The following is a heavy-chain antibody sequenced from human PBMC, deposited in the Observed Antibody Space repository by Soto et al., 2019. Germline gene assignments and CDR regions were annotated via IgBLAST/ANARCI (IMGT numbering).Heavy chain of an antibody. CDR2: IYYSGST. CDR3: ARDLGDHYDILTGYSPNDALDI. CDR1: GGSISSYY. J-gene: IGHJ3*02. V-gene: IGHV4-59*01. D-gene: IGHD3-9*01. Sequence: SETLSLTCTVSGGSISSYYWSWIRQPPGKGLEWIGYIYYSGSTNYNPSLKSRVTISVDTSKNQFSLKLSSVTAADTAVYYCARDLGDHYDILTGYSPNDALDIWGQGTMVTVSS.